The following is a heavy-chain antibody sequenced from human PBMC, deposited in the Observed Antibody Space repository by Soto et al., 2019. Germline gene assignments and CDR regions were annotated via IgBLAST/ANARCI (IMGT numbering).Heavy chain of an antibody. Sequence: SVKVSCKASGGTFSSYAISWVRQAPGQGLEWMGGIIPIFGTANYAQKFQGRVTITADESTSTAYMELSSLRSEDTAVYYCARGFDSSGYYYYYYYGMDVWGQGTTVTVSS. J-gene: IGHJ6*02. D-gene: IGHD3-22*01. CDR1: GGTFSSYA. V-gene: IGHV1-69*13. CDR3: ARGFDSSGYYYYYYYGMDV. CDR2: IIPIFGTA.